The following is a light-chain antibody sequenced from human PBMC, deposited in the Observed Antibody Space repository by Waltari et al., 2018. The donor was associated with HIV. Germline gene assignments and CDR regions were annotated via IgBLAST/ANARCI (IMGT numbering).Light chain of an antibody. J-gene: IGLJ2*01. Sequence: QSVLMQPPSVSAAPGQKFTISCSGSGFNIGNKYLTWHQQLPGTAPKLLIYDNNKRPSGIPDRFSGSKSGTSATLGITGLQTGDEADYYCGTWDSSLSAGGVFGGGTKLTVL. V-gene: IGLV1-51*01. CDR1: GFNIGNKY. CDR2: DNN. CDR3: GTWDSSLSAGGV.